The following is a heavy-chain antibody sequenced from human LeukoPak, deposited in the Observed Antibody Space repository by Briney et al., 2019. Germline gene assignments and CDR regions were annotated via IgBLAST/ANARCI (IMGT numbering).Heavy chain of an antibody. J-gene: IGHJ6*04. CDR3: AELGITMIGGV. Sequence: PGGSLRLSCATSGFTFSSYAFYWIRQAPGKGLEWLTLISYDGNDKYYADSVKGRFSISRDNSKSMVFLQMNSLRPEDTAVYYCAELGITMIGGVWGKGTTVTISS. CDR2: ISYDGNDK. CDR1: GFTFSSYA. V-gene: IGHV3-30*04. D-gene: IGHD3-10*02.